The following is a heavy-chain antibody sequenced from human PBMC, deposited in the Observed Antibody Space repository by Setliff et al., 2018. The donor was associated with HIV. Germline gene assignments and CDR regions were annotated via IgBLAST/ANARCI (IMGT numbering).Heavy chain of an antibody. J-gene: IGHJ3*02. Sequence: GASVKVSCKASGYAFSTYDINWVRQATGRGLEWMGWMNPNSGNTGYAQQFQGRITMNRNSSISTAYMDLSSLRSEDTAVYYCAIRREVVAAATTRRGLDIWGQGTMVTVSS. CDR2: MNPNSGNT. CDR1: GYAFSTYD. CDR3: AIRREVVAAATTRRGLDI. V-gene: IGHV1-8*02. D-gene: IGHD2-15*01.